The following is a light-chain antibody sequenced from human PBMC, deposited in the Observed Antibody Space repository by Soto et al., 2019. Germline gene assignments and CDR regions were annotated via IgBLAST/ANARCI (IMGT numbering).Light chain of an antibody. CDR2: AAS. Sequence: DFQMTQSPSSLSASVGDRVTITCRANQAISNYLAWYQQRPGRVPQVLIYAASTLQSGVPSRFSGRGSGSEFTLTINGLQPEDIGTYYCESYNGDPYTFGQGTKVEIK. CDR3: ESYNGDPYT. V-gene: IGKV1-27*01. CDR1: QAISNY. J-gene: IGKJ2*01.